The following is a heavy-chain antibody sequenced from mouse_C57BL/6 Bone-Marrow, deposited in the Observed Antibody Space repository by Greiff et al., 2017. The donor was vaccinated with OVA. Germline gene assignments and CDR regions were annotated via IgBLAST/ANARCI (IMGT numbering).Heavy chain of an antibody. CDR2: ISNLAYSI. CDR3: ARHEYDYAMDY. D-gene: IGHD5-1*01. V-gene: IGHV5-15*01. Sequence: EVKLMESGGGLVQPGGSLKLSCAASGFTFSDYGMAWVRQAPRKGPEWVAFISNLAYSIYYADTVTGRFPISRENAKNTLYLEMSSLRSEDTAMYYCARHEYDYAMDYWGQGTSVTVSS. J-gene: IGHJ4*01. CDR1: GFTFSDYG.